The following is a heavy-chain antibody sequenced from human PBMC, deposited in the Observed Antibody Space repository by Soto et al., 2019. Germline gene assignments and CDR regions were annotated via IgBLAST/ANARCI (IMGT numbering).Heavy chain of an antibody. CDR3: ARVRRLRVIITPYYYYGMDV. Sequence: SETLSLTCAVYGGSFSGYYWSWIRQPPGKGLEWIGEINHSGSTNYNPSLKSRVTISVDTSKNQFSLKLSSVTAADTAVYYCARVRRLRVIITPYYYYGMDVWGQGTTVTVSS. J-gene: IGHJ6*02. CDR1: GGSFSGYY. D-gene: IGHD3-10*01. V-gene: IGHV4-34*01. CDR2: INHSGST.